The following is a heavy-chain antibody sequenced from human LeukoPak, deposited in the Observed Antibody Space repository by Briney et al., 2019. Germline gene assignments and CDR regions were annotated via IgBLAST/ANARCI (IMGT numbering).Heavy chain of an antibody. CDR2: ISYSGDYT. Sequence: PGGSLRLSCAASGFTFSDYAMSWVRQAPGRGLEWVATISYSGDYTYYADSVKGRFAISRDNSKNTLYLQMNSLRAEDTAVYYCARDTWQWLVQRFSFYYYYVDVWGKGTTVTVSS. CDR1: GFTFSDYA. CDR3: ARDTWQWLVQRFSFYYYYVDV. V-gene: IGHV3-23*01. J-gene: IGHJ6*03. D-gene: IGHD6-19*01.